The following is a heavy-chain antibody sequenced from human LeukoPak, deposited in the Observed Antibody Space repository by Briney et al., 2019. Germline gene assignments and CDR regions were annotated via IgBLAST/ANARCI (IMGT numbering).Heavy chain of an antibody. J-gene: IGHJ4*02. D-gene: IGHD1-1*01. Sequence: GSLRLSCAASGFTFSDYDMHWVRQATGKGLEWVSAIGTAGDTYYTGSVNGRFTISRENAKNSLYLQMNSMRAGDTAVYYCARVAKERVGGVYYFDYWGQGTLVTVSS. V-gene: IGHV3-13*01. CDR1: GFTFSDYD. CDR2: IGTAGDT. CDR3: ARVAKERVGGVYYFDY.